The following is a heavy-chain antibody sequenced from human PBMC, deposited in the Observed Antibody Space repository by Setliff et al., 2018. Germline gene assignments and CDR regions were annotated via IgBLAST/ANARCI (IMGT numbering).Heavy chain of an antibody. J-gene: IGHJ5*02. Sequence: SETLSLTCAAYGGTFSHYYWTWIRQSPGKGLEWIWEINHSGSTNYNPSLKSRVTISIDTSKDQFSLRMSSVSAADAAIYYCARGRNIAARLLDTWGQGSRVTVSS. CDR3: ARGRNIAARLLDT. D-gene: IGHD6-6*01. V-gene: IGHV4-34*01. CDR1: GGTFSHYY. CDR2: INHSGST.